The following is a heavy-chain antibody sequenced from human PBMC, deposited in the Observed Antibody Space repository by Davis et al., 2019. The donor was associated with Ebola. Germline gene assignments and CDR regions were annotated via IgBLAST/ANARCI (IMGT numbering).Heavy chain of an antibody. CDR3: ARHGSYYDVLTGYYTPNYDY. CDR1: GYSFTTYW. Sequence: GGSLRLSCQGSGYSFTTYWMSWVRQMPGKGLEWMGRIDPRDSFTTYSPSFQGHVTISVDRSVNTVYLQWSSLRASDTAIYYCARHGSYYDVLTGYYTPNYDYWGQGALLTVSS. CDR2: IDPRDSFT. J-gene: IGHJ4*02. D-gene: IGHD3-9*01. V-gene: IGHV5-10-1*01.